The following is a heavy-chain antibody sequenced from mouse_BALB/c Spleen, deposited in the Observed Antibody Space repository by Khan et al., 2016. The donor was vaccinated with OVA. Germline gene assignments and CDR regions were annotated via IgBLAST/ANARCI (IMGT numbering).Heavy chain of an antibody. J-gene: IGHJ4*01. CDR1: GFNIKDTY. Sequence: EVQLQESGAELVKPGASVKLSCTGSGFNIKDTYIQWVKQRPEQGLEWIGRIDPANGKTIFDPEFQGKATITADTSSHTAYLHLSSLTSEDTFVYYCASSLLLYAMDYWGQGTSVTVSS. CDR2: IDPANGKT. D-gene: IGHD1-2*01. V-gene: IGHV14-3*02. CDR3: ASSLLLYAMDY.